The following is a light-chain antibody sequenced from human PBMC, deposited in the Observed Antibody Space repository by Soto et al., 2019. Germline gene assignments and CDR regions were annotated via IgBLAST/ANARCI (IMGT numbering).Light chain of an antibody. Sequence: QSVLTQPASVSGSPGQSITISCTGTSSDVGGYNYVSWYQQHPGKAPKLMIYEVSNRPSGVSNRFSGSKSGNTASLTISGLQAEDEADYYCSSYTSSRRRVFGGGTKVTVL. CDR2: EVS. J-gene: IGLJ3*02. V-gene: IGLV2-14*01. CDR1: SSDVGGYNY. CDR3: SSYTSSRRRV.